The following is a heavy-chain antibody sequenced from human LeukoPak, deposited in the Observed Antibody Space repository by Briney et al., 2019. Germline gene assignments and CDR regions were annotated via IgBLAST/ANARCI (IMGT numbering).Heavy chain of an antibody. CDR1: GFTFSTFA. V-gene: IGHV3-23*01. CDR3: AKDSENRIAARPFFHY. D-gene: IGHD6-6*01. Sequence: PGGSLRLSCAASGFTFSTFAMTWVRQAPGKGLEWVSAISGSGGSTYYADSVEGRFTISRDNSKNTLYLQMNSLSAEDTAVYYCAKDSENRIAARPFFHYWGQGTLVTVSS. J-gene: IGHJ4*02. CDR2: ISGSGGST.